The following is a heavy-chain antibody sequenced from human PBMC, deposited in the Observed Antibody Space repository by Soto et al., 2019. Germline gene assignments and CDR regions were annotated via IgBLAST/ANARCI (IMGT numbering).Heavy chain of an antibody. CDR1: GFTFRSYA. J-gene: IGHJ6*02. CDR2: ISGSGGNI. CDR3: AKDKGPAVGATPGYYYQGLDV. D-gene: IGHD2-15*01. V-gene: IGHV3-23*01. Sequence: EVQLLESGGGLVQPGGSLRLSCAASGFTFRSYAMSWVRQAPRKGLEWVSAISGSGGNIYYADSVKGRFTISRDNSKNTLYLEMNSRRAEDTAVYYCAKDKGPAVGATPGYYYQGLDVWGQGTTVTVSS.